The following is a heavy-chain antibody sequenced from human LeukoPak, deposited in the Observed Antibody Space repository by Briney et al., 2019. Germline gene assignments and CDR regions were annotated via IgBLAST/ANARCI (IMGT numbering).Heavy chain of an antibody. D-gene: IGHD2-21*01. CDR1: GFTFSSYA. CDR3: ARDVVRDYFDY. J-gene: IGHJ4*02. CDR2: ISYDGSNK. V-gene: IGHV3-30-3*01. Sequence: GGSLRLSCAASGFTFSSYAMHWVRQAPGKGLEWVAVISYDGSNKYYADSVKGRFTISRDNSKNTLYLQMNSLRAEDTAVYYCARDVVRDYFDYWGQGTPVTVSS.